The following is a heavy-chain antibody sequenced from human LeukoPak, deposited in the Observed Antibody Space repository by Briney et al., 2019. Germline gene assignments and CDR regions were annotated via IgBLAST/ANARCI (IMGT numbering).Heavy chain of an antibody. CDR1: GFTVSSNY. J-gene: IGHJ4*02. D-gene: IGHD5-18*01. Sequence: GGSLRLSCAASGFTVSSNYMNWVRQAPGKGLEWVSMIYTGGNTFYTDSVKGRFTISRDNSKNTLDLQMNSLRAEDTAVYYCARRGHGYGSPFDYWGQGTLVTVSS. CDR2: IYTGGNT. V-gene: IGHV3-66*04. CDR3: ARRGHGYGSPFDY.